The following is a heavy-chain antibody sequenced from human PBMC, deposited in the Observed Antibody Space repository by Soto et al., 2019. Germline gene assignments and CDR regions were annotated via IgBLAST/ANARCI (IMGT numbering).Heavy chain of an antibody. D-gene: IGHD1-26*01. CDR3: ARRGWGGAPTNDAFDI. V-gene: IGHV5-51*01. CDR1: GYSFTSYW. CDR2: IYPGDSDT. J-gene: IGHJ3*02. Sequence: GESLKISCKGSGYSFTSYWIGWVRQMPGKGLEWMGIIYPGDSDTRYSPSFQGQVTISADKSISTAYLQWSSLKASDTAMYYCARRGWGGAPTNDAFDIWGQGPLVPVPS.